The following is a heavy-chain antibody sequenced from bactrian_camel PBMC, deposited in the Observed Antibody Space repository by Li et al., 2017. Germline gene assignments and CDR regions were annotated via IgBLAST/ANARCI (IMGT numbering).Heavy chain of an antibody. V-gene: IGHV3S1*01. Sequence: HVQLVESGGGLVQPGGSLRLSCAASGYTTSRYCMGWFRQAPGKEREGLAAIYTGGHSTYYSASVQGRFTISRDNDKNTVYLQMNSLQSDDTALYYCVTSVKSMDDSWGQGTQVTVS. CDR3: VTSVKSMDDS. D-gene: IGHD3*01. CDR1: GYTTSRYC. J-gene: IGHJ4*01. CDR2: IYTGGHST.